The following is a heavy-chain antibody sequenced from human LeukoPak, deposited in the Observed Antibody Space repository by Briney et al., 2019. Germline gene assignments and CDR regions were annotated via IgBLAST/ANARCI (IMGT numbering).Heavy chain of an antibody. V-gene: IGHV3-48*03. CDR3: ARDFRRDYVWGSHRYTGPL. CDR2: FCSSCSTI. Sequence: PGASQRLSWAALGRSFNIYELSWVRTPEGKGVEGVSFFCSSCSTIYYADSLEGRFSIPKDHARNSLYLQMNSLRAEDTAVYYCARDFRRDYVWGSHRYTGPLGGQGTRVTVSS. D-gene: IGHD3-16*02. CDR1: GRSFNIYE. J-gene: IGHJ4*02.